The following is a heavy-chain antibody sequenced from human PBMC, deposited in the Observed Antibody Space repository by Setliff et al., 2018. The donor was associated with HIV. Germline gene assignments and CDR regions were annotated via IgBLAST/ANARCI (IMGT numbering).Heavy chain of an antibody. D-gene: IGHD3-10*01. V-gene: IGHV3-48*04. J-gene: IGHJ6*03. Sequence: GGSLRLSCVVSGFTFSTYTMNWVRQAPGKGLEWIAYISSTGITTYYADSVKGRFTISRDNAKNSLYLQMNSLRAEDTAVYYCARDDHGALMGVIIRYYYMDVWGKGTTVTVSS. CDR2: ISSTGITT. CDR1: GFTFSTYT. CDR3: ARDDHGALMGVIIRYYYMDV.